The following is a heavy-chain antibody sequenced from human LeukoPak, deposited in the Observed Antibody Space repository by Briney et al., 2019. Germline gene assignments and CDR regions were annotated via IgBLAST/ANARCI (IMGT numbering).Heavy chain of an antibody. CDR1: GGSIGSYY. V-gene: IGHV4-59*01. D-gene: IGHD3/OR15-3a*01. CDR3: ARGSGGLKTSNWFDP. Sequence: PSETLSLTCTLSGGSIGSYYWSWIRQPPGKGLDWIGYIYYSGSTNYNPSLKSRVTISVDTSKNQFSLKLSSVTAADTAVYYCARGSGGLKTSNWFDPWGQGTLVTVSS. J-gene: IGHJ5*02. CDR2: IYYSGST.